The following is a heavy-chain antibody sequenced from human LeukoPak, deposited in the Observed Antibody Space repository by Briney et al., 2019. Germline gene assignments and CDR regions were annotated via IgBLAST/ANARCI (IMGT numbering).Heavy chain of an antibody. CDR1: GGSISSGSYY. D-gene: IGHD4-23*01. J-gene: IGHJ4*02. Sequence: SQTLSLTCAVSGGSISSGSYYWSWIRQPAGKGLEWIGRIYTSGSTNYNPSHKSRVTISVDTSKNQFSLKLSSVTAADTAVYYCARDLRGGGFDYWGQGTLVTVSS. CDR2: IYTSGST. V-gene: IGHV4-61*02. CDR3: ARDLRGGGFDY.